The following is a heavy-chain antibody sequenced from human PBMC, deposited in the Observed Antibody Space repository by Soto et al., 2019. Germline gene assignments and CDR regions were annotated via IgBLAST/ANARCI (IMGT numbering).Heavy chain of an antibody. CDR2: IYYSGST. J-gene: IGHJ3*02. CDR3: ARPILTGYDLDAFDI. CDR1: GGSISSGGYY. D-gene: IGHD3-9*01. V-gene: IGHV4-31*03. Sequence: QVQLQESGPGLVKPSQTLSLTCTVSGGSISSGGYYWSWIRQHPGKGLEWIGYIYYSGSTYYNPSLVGRVTNSVDTSKRRFPRKLRSVPAAETGVYYCARPILTGYDLDAFDIWGRGTMSPVSS.